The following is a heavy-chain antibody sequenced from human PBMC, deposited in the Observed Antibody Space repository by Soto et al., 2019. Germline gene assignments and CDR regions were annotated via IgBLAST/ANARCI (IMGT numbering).Heavy chain of an antibody. D-gene: IGHD3-3*01. V-gene: IGHV3-23*01. CDR3: AKSAVYDFWSGYYPYYYYYGMDV. J-gene: IGHJ6*02. CDR1: GFTFSSYA. Sequence: EVQLLESGGGLVQSGGSLRLSCAASGFTFSSYAMTWVRQAPGRGLEWVSAISGSGGSTYYADSVKGRFTISRDNSKNTLYVQMNSLRAEDTAVYCCAKSAVYDFWSGYYPYYYYYGMDVWGQGTTVTVSS. CDR2: ISGSGGST.